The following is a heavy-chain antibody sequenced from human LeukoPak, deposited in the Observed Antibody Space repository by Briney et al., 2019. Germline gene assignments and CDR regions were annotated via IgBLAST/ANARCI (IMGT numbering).Heavy chain of an antibody. CDR1: GFTFSSYS. Sequence: PGGSLRLSCTASGFTFSSYSMNWVRQAPGTGLEWVAVMWYDGSNEAYAHSVRGRFTISRDNSENRLYLQMNSLRVEDTAVYYCAREHTIAATGTHWFAPWGQGTPVTVSS. J-gene: IGHJ5*02. CDR2: MWYDGSNE. V-gene: IGHV3-33*08. D-gene: IGHD6-13*01. CDR3: AREHTIAATGTHWFAP.